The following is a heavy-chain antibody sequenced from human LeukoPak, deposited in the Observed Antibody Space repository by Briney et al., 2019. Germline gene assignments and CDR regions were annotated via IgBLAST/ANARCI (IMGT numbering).Heavy chain of an antibody. Sequence: PGGSLRLSCAASGFTFSSYAMHWVRQAPGKGLEWVAVISYDGSNKYYADSVKGRFTISRDNSKNTLYLQMNSLRAEDTAVYYCARETTVTTALDYWGQGTLVTVS. V-gene: IGHV3-30*04. CDR2: ISYDGSNK. J-gene: IGHJ4*02. CDR1: GFTFSSYA. D-gene: IGHD4-17*01. CDR3: ARETTVTTALDY.